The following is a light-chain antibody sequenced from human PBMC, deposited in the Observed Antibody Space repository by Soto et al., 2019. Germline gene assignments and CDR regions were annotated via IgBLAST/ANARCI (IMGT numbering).Light chain of an antibody. J-gene: IGLJ1*01. CDR3: RSYTSSTTYV. CDR2: DVS. Sequence: QSALTQPASVSASPGQSIAISCTGTSRVVGGYNYVSWYQQHPGKAPKLMIYDVSNRPSGVSNRFSGSKSGNTASLTISGLQAEDEADYYSRSYTSSTTYVFGTGTKVTVL. CDR1: SRVVGGYNY. V-gene: IGLV2-14*01.